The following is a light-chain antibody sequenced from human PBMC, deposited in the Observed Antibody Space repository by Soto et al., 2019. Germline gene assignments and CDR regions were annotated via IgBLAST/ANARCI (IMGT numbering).Light chain of an antibody. CDR1: QSVSSN. CDR3: QQRSDWPPT. J-gene: IGKJ1*01. CDR2: GAS. Sequence: EIVLAYSSGTLSVSPVERATLSCRASQSVSSNLAWYQQKPGQAPRLLIYGASTRATGIPARFSGSGSGTEFTLTISSLQSEDFAVYYCQQRSDWPPTFGQGTKVDI. V-gene: IGKV3-15*01.